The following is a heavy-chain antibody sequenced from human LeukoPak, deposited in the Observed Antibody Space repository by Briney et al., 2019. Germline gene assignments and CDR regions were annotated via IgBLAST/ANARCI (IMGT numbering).Heavy chain of an antibody. D-gene: IGHD5-18*01. Sequence: ASVKVFCKPSGGTFSSYAISWVRQAPGQGLEWTGRIIPILGIANYAQKFQGRVTITADKSTSTAYMELSSLRSEDTAVYYCARGTDTGYFDYWGQGTLVTVSS. V-gene: IGHV1-69*04. CDR3: ARGTDTGYFDY. CDR2: IIPILGIA. J-gene: IGHJ4*02. CDR1: GGTFSSYA.